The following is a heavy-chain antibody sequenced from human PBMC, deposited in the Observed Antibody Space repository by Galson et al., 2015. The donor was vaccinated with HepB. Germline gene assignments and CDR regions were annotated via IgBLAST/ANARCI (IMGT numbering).Heavy chain of an antibody. CDR1: GVTFSAYA. Sequence: SLRLSCAASGVTFSAYAMIWGRRAPGKGLEWVSYINVGSTTMYYADSVKGRFIISRDNAKNLLYLQMNSLRDADTAVYHCARDGVVGAPVDYWGRGTLVTVSS. J-gene: IGHJ4*02. V-gene: IGHV3-48*02. CDR3: ARDGVVGAPVDY. CDR2: INVGSTTM. D-gene: IGHD1-26*01.